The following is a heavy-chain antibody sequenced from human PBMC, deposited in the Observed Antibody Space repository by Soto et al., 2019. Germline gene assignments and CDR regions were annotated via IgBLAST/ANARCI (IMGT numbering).Heavy chain of an antibody. CDR3: AREYYDILTGYYLDY. CDR2: IYYSGST. J-gene: IGHJ4*02. Sequence: QVQLQESGPGLVKPSQTLSLTCTVSGGSISSGGYYWSWIRQHPGKGLEWIGYIYYSGSTYYNPSLKSRVTISVDTSKNQFSLKLSSVTVADTAVYYCAREYYDILTGYYLDYWGQGTLVTVSS. V-gene: IGHV4-31*03. D-gene: IGHD3-9*01. CDR1: GGSISSGGYY.